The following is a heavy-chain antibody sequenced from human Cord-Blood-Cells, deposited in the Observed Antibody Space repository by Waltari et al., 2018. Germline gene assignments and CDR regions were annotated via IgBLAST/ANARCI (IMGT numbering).Heavy chain of an antibody. D-gene: IGHD1-1*01. CDR1: CGSFSGSC. V-gene: IGHV4-34*01. CDR2: INHSGST. Sequence: QVQLQQWGAGLFKPSETPSLTGAVHCGSFSGSCCSWIRQPPGKGLEWSGEINHSGSTNYNPSLKSRVTISVDTSKNQFSLKLSSVTAADTAVYYCARGYNWNDYYYYMDVWGKGTTVTVSS. CDR3: ARGYNWNDYYYYMDV. J-gene: IGHJ6*03.